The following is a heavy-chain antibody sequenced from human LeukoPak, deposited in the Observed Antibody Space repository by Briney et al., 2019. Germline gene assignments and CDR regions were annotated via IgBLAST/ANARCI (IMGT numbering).Heavy chain of an antibody. Sequence: PGGSLRLSCAASGFTFDGYAMHWVRQAPGKGLEWVSGISWNSGSIGYADSVKGRFTISRDNAKNSLYLQMNSLGAEDMALYYCAKGQGYSSGWYYFDYWGQGTLVTVSS. CDR1: GFTFDGYA. CDR2: ISWNSGSI. D-gene: IGHD6-19*01. J-gene: IGHJ4*02. V-gene: IGHV3-9*03. CDR3: AKGQGYSSGWYYFDY.